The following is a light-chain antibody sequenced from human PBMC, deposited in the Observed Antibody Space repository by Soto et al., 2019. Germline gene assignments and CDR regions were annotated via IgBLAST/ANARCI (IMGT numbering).Light chain of an antibody. CDR1: SGHNTYA. Sequence: QAVVTQSPSASASLGASVKLTCTLSSGHNTYAIAWHQQQPEKGPRYLMKLNSDGSHNKGDGIPDRFSGSSSGTERYLIISNLQSEDEADYYCQTWGTGIQVFGGGTKVTVL. V-gene: IGLV4-69*01. CDR2: LNSDGSH. J-gene: IGLJ3*02. CDR3: QTWGTGIQV.